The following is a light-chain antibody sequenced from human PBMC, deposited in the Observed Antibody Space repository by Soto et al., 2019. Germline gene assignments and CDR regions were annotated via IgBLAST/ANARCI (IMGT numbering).Light chain of an antibody. Sequence: QSALTQPPSASGSPGQSVTISCSGTSSDVGAYNYVSWYQQHPGKAPKLMIYDVIKRPSGVPDRFSGSKSGNTASLTVSGLQAEDEADYYCSSYAGSTNWVFGGGTKVTVL. V-gene: IGLV2-8*01. CDR1: SSDVGAYNY. J-gene: IGLJ3*02. CDR2: DVI. CDR3: SSYAGSTNWV.